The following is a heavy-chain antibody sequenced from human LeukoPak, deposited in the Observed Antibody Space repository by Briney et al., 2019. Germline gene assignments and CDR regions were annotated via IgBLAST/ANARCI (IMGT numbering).Heavy chain of an antibody. Sequence: GGSLRLSCEGSGFTFRKYAMNWVRQAPGKGLEWVSAIGVSTDNTYYADSVKSRFIISRDNSRNTLHVQMSGLRVEDTAIYYCAKGEEAFDIWGQGTMVTVSS. J-gene: IGHJ3*02. CDR1: GFTFRKYA. V-gene: IGHV3-23*01. CDR3: AKGEEAFDI. CDR2: IGVSTDNT.